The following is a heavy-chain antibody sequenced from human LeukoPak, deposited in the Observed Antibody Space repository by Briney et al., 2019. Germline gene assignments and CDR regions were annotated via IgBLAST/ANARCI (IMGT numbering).Heavy chain of an antibody. CDR2: MNPNSGNT. CDR3: ARDQNRWLRNFDY. J-gene: IGHJ4*02. Sequence: GASVKVSCKASGYTFTSYDINWVRQATGQGLEWMGWMNPNSGNTGYAQKFQGRVTITRNTSISTAYMELSSLRSEDTAVYYCARDQNRWLRNFDYWGQGTLVTVSS. CDR1: GYTFTSYD. V-gene: IGHV1-8*03. D-gene: IGHD5-12*01.